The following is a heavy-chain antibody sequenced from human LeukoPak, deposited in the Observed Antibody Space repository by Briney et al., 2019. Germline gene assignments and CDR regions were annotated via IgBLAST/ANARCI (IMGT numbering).Heavy chain of an antibody. Sequence: PSETLSLTGTVSGGSISSSSYYWGWIRQPPGKGLEWIGSIYYSGSTYYNPSLKSRVTISVDTSKNQFSLKLSSVTAADTAVYYCAGHRYCSSTSCLDYWGQGTLVTVSS. V-gene: IGHV4-39*01. CDR1: GGSISSSSYY. J-gene: IGHJ4*02. CDR2: IYYSGST. CDR3: AGHRYCSSTSCLDY. D-gene: IGHD2-2*01.